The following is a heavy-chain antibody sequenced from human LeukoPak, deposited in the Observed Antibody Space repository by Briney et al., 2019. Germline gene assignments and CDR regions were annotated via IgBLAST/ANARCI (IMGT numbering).Heavy chain of an antibody. CDR1: GFTFSDYW. Sequence: GGSLRLSCAASGFTFSDYWMYWVRQVPGKGLVCVSRINSDGSTTTYADSVKGRFTISRDNAENTLYLHMTSLRVEDTAVYYCARSYTRTAGPGGCWGQGTLVTVSS. J-gene: IGHJ4*02. CDR3: ARSYTRTAGPGGC. D-gene: IGHD2-2*02. V-gene: IGHV3-74*01. CDR2: INSDGSTT.